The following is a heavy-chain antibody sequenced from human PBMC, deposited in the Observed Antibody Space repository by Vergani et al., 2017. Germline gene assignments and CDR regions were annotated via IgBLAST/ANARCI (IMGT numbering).Heavy chain of an antibody. CDR3: ARDGAGLWAGTSLYNWFDP. CDR2: INPNSGGT. D-gene: IGHD6-19*01. Sequence: QVQLVQSGAEVKKPGASVKVSCKASGYTFTGYYMHWVRQAPGQGLEWMGWINPNSGGTNYAQKFQGRVTMTRDTSISTAYMELSRLRSDDTAVYYCARDGAGLWAGTSLYNWFDPWGQGTLVTVSS. J-gene: IGHJ5*02. V-gene: IGHV1-2*02. CDR1: GYTFTGYY.